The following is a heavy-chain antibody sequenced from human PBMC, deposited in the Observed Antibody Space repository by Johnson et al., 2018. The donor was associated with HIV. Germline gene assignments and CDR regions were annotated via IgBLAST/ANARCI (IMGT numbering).Heavy chain of an antibody. J-gene: IGHJ3*01. CDR3: ARGGVSGWDHDAIGV. D-gene: IGHD6-19*01. V-gene: IGHV3-20*03. Sequence: GRFTISRDNATNSLYLQMNSLRAEDTALYYCARGGVSGWDHDAIGVWGQGTMVTVSS.